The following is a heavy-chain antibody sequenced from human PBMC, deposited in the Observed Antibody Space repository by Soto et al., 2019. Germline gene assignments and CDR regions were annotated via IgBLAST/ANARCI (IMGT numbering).Heavy chain of an antibody. CDR2: IYYSGST. D-gene: IGHD6-13*01. J-gene: IGHJ5*02. V-gene: IGHV4-61*08. CDR1: GGPINSGDYF. CDR3: ARDRYSSSWQNWFDP. Sequence: SETLSLTCRVSGGPINSGDYFLRWIRPPPGKGLEWIGYIYYSGSTNYNPSLKSRVTISVDTSKNQFSLKLSSVTAADTAVYCCARDRYSSSWQNWFDPWGQGTLVTVSS.